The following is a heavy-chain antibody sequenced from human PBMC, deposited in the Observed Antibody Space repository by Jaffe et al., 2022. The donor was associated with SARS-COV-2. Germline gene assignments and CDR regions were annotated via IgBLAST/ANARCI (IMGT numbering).Heavy chain of an antibody. D-gene: IGHD6-13*01. CDR3: ATGLLFDPGIAATNDY. J-gene: IGHJ4*02. Sequence: QVQLVQSGAEVKKPGASVKVSCKVSGYTLTELSMHWVRQAPGKGLEWMGGFDPEDGETIYAQKFQGRVTMTEDTSTDTAYMELSSLRSEDTAVYYCATGLLFDPGIAATNDYWGQGTLVTVSS. CDR1: GYTLTELS. CDR2: FDPEDGET. V-gene: IGHV1-24*01.